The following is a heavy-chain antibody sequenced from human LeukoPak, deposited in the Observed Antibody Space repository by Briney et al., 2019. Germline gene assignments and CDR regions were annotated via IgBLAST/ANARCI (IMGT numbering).Heavy chain of an antibody. CDR3: AKDRSTYFFYYGMDV. D-gene: IGHD5/OR15-5a*01. V-gene: IGHV3-23*01. J-gene: IGHJ6*02. CDR2: ISGSGGST. Sequence: GGSLRLSCAASGFTFSSYAMSWVRQAPGKGLEWVSGISGSGGSTNYADSVKGRSTISRDNSKNTLSLQMNSLRAEDTAVYYCAKDRSTYFFYYGMDVWGQGPRSPSP. CDR1: GFTFSSYA.